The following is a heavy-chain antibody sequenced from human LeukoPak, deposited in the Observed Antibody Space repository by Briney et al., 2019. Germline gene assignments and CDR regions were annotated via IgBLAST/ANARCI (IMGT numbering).Heavy chain of an antibody. CDR2: ISSSSSYV. CDR3: ARDRTIGVVAATGGYWFDP. D-gene: IGHD2-15*01. V-gene: IGHV3-21*01. CDR1: GFTFSSYS. J-gene: IGHJ5*02. Sequence: PGGSLRLSCAVSGFTFSSYSMNWVRQAPGKGLEWVSSISSSSSYVYYADSVKGRFTISRDNAKNSLYLQMNSLRAEDTAVYYCARDRTIGVVAATGGYWFDPWGQGTLVTVSS.